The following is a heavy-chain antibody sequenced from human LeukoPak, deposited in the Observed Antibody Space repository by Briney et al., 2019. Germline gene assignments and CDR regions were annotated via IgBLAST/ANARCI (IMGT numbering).Heavy chain of an antibody. CDR2: INPSGGST. Sequence: GASVKLFCNASGFSFTSHYMHWVRQPPGQGLEWMGIINPSGGSTSYEQKFQGRVTMTRDMSTSTVYMELSSLRSEDTAVYYCATPPEIGGTYYKWPFDYWGQGTLVTVSS. V-gene: IGHV1-46*01. CDR1: GFSFTSHY. J-gene: IGHJ4*02. CDR3: ATPPEIGGTYYKWPFDY. D-gene: IGHD1-26*01.